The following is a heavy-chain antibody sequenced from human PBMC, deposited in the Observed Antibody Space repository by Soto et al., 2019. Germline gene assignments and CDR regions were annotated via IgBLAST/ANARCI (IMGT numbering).Heavy chain of an antibody. Sequence: EVQLVESGGGLVQPGGSLRLSCAASGFTFSSYWMSWVRQAPGKGLEWVANIKQDGSEKYYVDSVKGRFTISRDSAKNSLYLQMNSLRAEDTAVYYCARDRRRWPVFAFDIWGQGTMVTVSS. D-gene: IGHD2-15*01. CDR2: IKQDGSEK. J-gene: IGHJ3*02. V-gene: IGHV3-7*03. CDR1: GFTFSSYW. CDR3: ARDRRRWPVFAFDI.